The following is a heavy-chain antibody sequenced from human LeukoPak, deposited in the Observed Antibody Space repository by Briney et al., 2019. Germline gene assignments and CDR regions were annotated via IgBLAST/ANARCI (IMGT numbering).Heavy chain of an antibody. CDR3: AREGGRAAPGRFDY. D-gene: IGHD6-13*01. J-gene: IGHJ4*02. CDR1: GINFRSSG. CDR2: IQNDGTDK. V-gene: IGHV3-30*02. Sequence: GGSLRLSCAASGINFRSSGMHWVRQAPGKGLEWVTFIQNDGTDKSYAASVQGRFNISRDNSKNTVYLHMNSLRADDTALYYCAREGGRAAPGRFDYWGQGTLVTVSS.